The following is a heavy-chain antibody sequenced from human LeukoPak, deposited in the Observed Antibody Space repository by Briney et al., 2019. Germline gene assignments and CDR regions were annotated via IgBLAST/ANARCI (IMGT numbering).Heavy chain of an antibody. J-gene: IGHJ5*02. D-gene: IGHD5-12*01. V-gene: IGHV4-31*03. Sequence: ASETLSLTCTVSGGSISSGGYYWSWIRQHPGKGLEWIGYIYYSGSTYYNPSLKSRVTISVDTSKNQFSLKLSSVTAADTAVYYCGGLVATGDWFDPWGQGTLVTVSS. CDR3: GGLVATGDWFDP. CDR1: GGSISSGGYY. CDR2: IYYSGST.